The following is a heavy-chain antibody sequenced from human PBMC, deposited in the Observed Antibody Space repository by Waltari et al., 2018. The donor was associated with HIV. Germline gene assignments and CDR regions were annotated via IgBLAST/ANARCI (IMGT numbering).Heavy chain of an antibody. V-gene: IGHV2-5*01. CDR1: GFPLTSHGVA. J-gene: IGHJ2*01. CDR3: AHGPRPYYDSNRSPPLDWFFDL. D-gene: IGHD3-22*01. Sequence: QITLKESGPALLTPTQTLTPTCSFPGFPLTSHGVAVAGFRHPPGKALEWLALIYWNDIERYSPSLKNRLTITKDTSKNQVVLAMTNVDPVDTATYLCAHGPRPYYDSNRSPPLDWFFDLWGRGTLVTVSS. CDR2: IYWNDIE.